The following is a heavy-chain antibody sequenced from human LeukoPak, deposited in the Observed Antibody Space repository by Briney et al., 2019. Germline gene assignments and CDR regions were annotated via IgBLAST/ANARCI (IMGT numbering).Heavy chain of an antibody. CDR3: ARNRLLWFGELLWGGPFDY. J-gene: IGHJ4*02. CDR1: GGTFSSYA. Sequence: SVKVSCKASGGTFSSYAISGVRQAPGRGVEWMGRIIPIFGTANYTQKFRGRGTIPTDESTSTAYMALSSLRSEDTAVYHCARNRLLWFGELLWGGPFDYWGQGTLVTVSS. D-gene: IGHD3-10*01. V-gene: IGHV1-69*05. CDR2: IIPIFGTA.